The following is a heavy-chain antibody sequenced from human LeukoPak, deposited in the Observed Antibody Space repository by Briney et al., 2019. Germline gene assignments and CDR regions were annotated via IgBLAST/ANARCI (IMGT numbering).Heavy chain of an antibody. V-gene: IGHV1-69*13. CDR1: GGTFSSYT. J-gene: IGHJ4*02. D-gene: IGHD2-15*01. CDR2: IIPVFGTP. CDR3: ARDECNAGSCYLNFDY. Sequence: SVKVSCKASGGTFSSYTINWVRQAPGQGLEWMGGIIPVFGTPNYAQKFQGRVTITADESMSTAYMELSSLRSEDTAVYSCARDECNAGSCYLNFDYWGQGTLVTVSS.